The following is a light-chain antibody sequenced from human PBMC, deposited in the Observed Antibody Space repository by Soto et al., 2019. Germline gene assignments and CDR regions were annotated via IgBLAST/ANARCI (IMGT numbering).Light chain of an antibody. J-gene: IGLJ3*02. Sequence: QSVLTQPPSVSGAPGQRVTISCTWSSSNIGAGYDVHWYQQLPGTAPKLLVSGNTNRPSGVPDRFSGSKSDTSASLAITGLQAEDEADYYCQSYDSSLSYWVFGGGTKLTVL. V-gene: IGLV1-40*01. CDR1: SSNIGAGYD. CDR3: QSYDSSLSYWV. CDR2: GNT.